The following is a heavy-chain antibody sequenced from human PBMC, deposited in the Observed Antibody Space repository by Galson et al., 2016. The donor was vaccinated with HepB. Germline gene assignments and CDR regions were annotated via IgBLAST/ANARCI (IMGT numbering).Heavy chain of an antibody. CDR3: ATSTSGWVNWFAP. J-gene: IGHJ5*02. CDR1: GYTFSRSY. V-gene: IGHV1-46*01. CDR2: INPTGGGA. D-gene: IGHD6-19*01. Sequence: SVKVSCKASGYTFSRSYMHWVRQAPGQGLEWMGIINPTGGGATYAQRLQGRVTMTTDTSTSTAYMELRSLRSDDTAVYYCATSTSGWVNWFAPWGQGTLVTVSS.